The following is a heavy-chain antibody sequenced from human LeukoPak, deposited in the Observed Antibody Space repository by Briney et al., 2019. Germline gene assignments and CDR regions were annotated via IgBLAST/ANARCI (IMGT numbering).Heavy chain of an antibody. Sequence: GESLKISCKGSGYGFPSYWIGWVRQVPGKGLEWMGIIWPGDSDARYSPSFQGQVTISVDKSIATAYMQWSTLKASDTAMYYCARCSSSGDCFYFDYWGQGSLVTVSS. CDR3: ARCSSSGDCFYFDY. V-gene: IGHV5-51*01. CDR1: GYGFPSYW. CDR2: IWPGDSDA. D-gene: IGHD2-21*02. J-gene: IGHJ4*02.